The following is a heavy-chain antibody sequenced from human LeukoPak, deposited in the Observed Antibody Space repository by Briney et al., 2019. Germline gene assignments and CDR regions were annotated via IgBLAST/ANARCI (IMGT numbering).Heavy chain of an antibody. CDR3: ARFQNRWLQMYYFDY. D-gene: IGHD5-24*01. CDR2: IKQDGSEK. J-gene: IGHJ4*02. V-gene: IGHV3-7*01. CDR1: GFTFSSYW. Sequence: PGGSLRLSCAASGFTFSSYWMSWVRQAPGKGLEWVANIKQDGSEKYYVDSVKGRFTISRDNAKNSLYLQMNSLRAEDTAVYYCARFQNRWLQMYYFDYWGQGTLVTVSS.